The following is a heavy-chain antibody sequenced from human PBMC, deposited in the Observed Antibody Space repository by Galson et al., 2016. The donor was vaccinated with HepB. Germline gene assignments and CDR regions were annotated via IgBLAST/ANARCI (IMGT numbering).Heavy chain of an antibody. CDR2: ISRSSGTV. V-gene: IGHV3-48*02. CDR3: ATDLVRGALDN. Sequence: PLRLSCAATGDTLINYSMNWVRQAPGRGLEWISYISRSSGTVYYADSVKGRFTISRDNANNSLFLQMNSLRDEDTAVYYCATDLVRGALDNWGRGTLVTVSS. CDR1: GDTLINYS. J-gene: IGHJ4*02. D-gene: IGHD3-10*01.